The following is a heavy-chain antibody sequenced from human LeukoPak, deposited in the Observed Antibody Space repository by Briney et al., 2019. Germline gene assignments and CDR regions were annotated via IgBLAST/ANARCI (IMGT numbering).Heavy chain of an antibody. CDR3: ARVIRAAPGKGYFDY. Sequence: PSGGSLRLSCATSGFIFSTYALSWVRQAPGKGLEWAPSISGSGGSTYHADSVKGRFTISRDSSKNTLYLQMNSLRAEDTAIYYCARVIRAAPGKGYFDYWGQGTLVTVSS. V-gene: IGHV3-23*01. D-gene: IGHD6-13*01. CDR2: ISGSGGST. J-gene: IGHJ4*02. CDR1: GFIFSTYA.